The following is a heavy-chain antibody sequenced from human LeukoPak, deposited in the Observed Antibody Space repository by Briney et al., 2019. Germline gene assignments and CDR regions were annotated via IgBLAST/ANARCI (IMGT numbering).Heavy chain of an antibody. Sequence: SVTVSCKASGGTFSSYAISWVRQAPGQGLEWMGGIIPIFGTANYAQKFQGRVTITADESTSTAYMELSSLRSEDTAVYYCARGYYDSSGYYPFDYWGQGTLVTVSS. D-gene: IGHD3-22*01. CDR3: ARGYYDSSGYYPFDY. CDR1: GGTFSSYA. V-gene: IGHV1-69*13. CDR2: IIPIFGTA. J-gene: IGHJ4*02.